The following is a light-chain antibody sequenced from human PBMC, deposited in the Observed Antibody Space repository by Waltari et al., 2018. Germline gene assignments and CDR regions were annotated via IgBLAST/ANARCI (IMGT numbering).Light chain of an antibody. V-gene: IGKV3-15*01. CDR2: DAS. Sequence: ETVMTQSPATLSVSPGERATLSCRASQRVSSNLDWYQQKPGQAPRPLSYDASTKATGIPARFSGSGSGTEFTLTISSMQSEDVAVYYCQQYNNWTRTFGQGTKVEIK. J-gene: IGKJ1*01. CDR3: QQYNNWTRT. CDR1: QRVSSN.